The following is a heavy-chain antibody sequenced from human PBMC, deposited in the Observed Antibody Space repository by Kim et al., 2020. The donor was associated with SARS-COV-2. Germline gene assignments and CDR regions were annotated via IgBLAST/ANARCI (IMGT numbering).Heavy chain of an antibody. Sequence: GGSLRLSCAASGFTFSSYGMHWVRQAPGKGLEWVAVIWYDGSNKYYADSVKGRFTISRDNSKNTLYLQMNSLRAEDTAVYYCARDRSERDIVLVVYATPDYWGQGTLVTVSS. J-gene: IGHJ4*02. V-gene: IGHV3-33*01. D-gene: IGHD2-8*02. CDR3: ARDRSERDIVLVVYATPDY. CDR2: IWYDGSNK. CDR1: GFTFSSYG.